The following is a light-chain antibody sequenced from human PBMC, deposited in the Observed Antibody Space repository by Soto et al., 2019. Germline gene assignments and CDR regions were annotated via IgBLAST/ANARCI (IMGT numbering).Light chain of an antibody. V-gene: IGKV3-11*01. J-gene: IGKJ4*01. CDR3: QQRRTWPLT. CDR2: DAS. CDR1: QSVKSY. Sequence: EVVLTRTPATLSLSPGERATLSCRASQSVKSYLVWYQQKPGQTPRLLIYDASNRATGIPARFSGSGSETDFTLTISSLEPEDFAVYYCQQRRTWPLTFGGGTRVEIK.